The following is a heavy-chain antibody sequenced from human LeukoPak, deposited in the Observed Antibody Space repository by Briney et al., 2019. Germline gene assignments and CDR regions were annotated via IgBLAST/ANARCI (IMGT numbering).Heavy chain of an antibody. V-gene: IGHV1-18*04. D-gene: IGHD1-26*01. Sequence: ASVKVSCKASGYTFTDYYLHWVRQAPGQGLEWMGWISAYNGNTNYAQKLQGRVTMTTDTSTSTAYMELRSLRSDDTAVYYCARGAAWELPSDNWFDPWGQGTLVTVSS. CDR1: GYTFTDYY. CDR2: ISAYNGNT. J-gene: IGHJ5*02. CDR3: ARGAAWELPSDNWFDP.